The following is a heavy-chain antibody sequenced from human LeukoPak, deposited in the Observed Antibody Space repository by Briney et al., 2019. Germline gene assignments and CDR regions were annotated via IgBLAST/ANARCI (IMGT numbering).Heavy chain of an antibody. CDR2: ISGSGGAT. J-gene: IGHJ4*02. CDR3: GKYVQTSVGANDY. V-gene: IGHV3-23*01. Sequence: GGSLRLSCAASGFTFSSSPMKWVRQAPGKGLEWVAAISGSGGATFYGDSVQGRFTISRDNSRDTLYLQMNSLTAEDTAVYYCGKYVQTSVGANDYWGQGTLVTVSS. D-gene: IGHD1-26*01. CDR1: GFTFSSSP.